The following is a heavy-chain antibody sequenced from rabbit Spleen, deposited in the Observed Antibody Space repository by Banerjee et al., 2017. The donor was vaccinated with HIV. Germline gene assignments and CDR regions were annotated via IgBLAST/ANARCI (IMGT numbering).Heavy chain of an antibody. CDR1: GFSFSSNW. V-gene: IGHV1S45*01. D-gene: IGHD7-1*01. Sequence: LEESGGGLVKPGGTLTLTCIVSGFSFSSNWICWVRQAPGKGLEWISCIAGSSSGFTYSATWAKGRFTISKTSSTTVTLQMTSLTVADTATYFCARDTGTSFSSYGMDLWGPGTLVTVS. CDR2: IAGSSSGFT. J-gene: IGHJ6*01. CDR3: ARDTGTSFSSYGMDL.